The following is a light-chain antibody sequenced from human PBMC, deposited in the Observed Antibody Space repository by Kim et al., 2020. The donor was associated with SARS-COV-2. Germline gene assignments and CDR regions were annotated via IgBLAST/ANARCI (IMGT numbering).Light chain of an antibody. Sequence: QSVTISCTGTSSDVGGYNYVSWYQQHPGKAPKLMIYDVSKRPSGVPDRFSGSKSGNTASLIISGLQAEDEADYYCCSYAGSYTHVVFGGGTQLTVL. V-gene: IGLV2-11*01. CDR2: DVS. CDR3: CSYAGSYTHVV. CDR1: SSDVGGYNY. J-gene: IGLJ2*01.